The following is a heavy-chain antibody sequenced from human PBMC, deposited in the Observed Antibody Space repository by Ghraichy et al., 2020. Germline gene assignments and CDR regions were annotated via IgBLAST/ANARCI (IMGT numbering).Heavy chain of an antibody. Sequence: SETLSLTCTVSGGSISSGGYYWSWIRQHPGKGLEWIGYIYYSGSTYYNPSLKRRVTISVDTSKNQFSLKLSSVTAADTAVYYCARGFYDSSGYNNWFDPWGQGTLVTVSS. V-gene: IGHV4-31*03. CDR2: IYYSGST. CDR1: GGSISSGGYY. D-gene: IGHD3-22*01. J-gene: IGHJ5*02. CDR3: ARGFYDSSGYNNWFDP.